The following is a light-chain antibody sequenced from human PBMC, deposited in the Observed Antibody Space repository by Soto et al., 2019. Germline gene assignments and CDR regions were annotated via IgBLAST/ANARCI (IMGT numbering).Light chain of an antibody. Sequence: DIQMTQSPSSLSSSVGDIFTITCRASQSISSYLNWYQQKPGKAPKLLIYAASSLQSGVPSRFSGSGSGTDFPLTISSLQPEDFATYYCQQSYSTPRTFGQGTKVDIK. CDR1: QSISSY. CDR2: AAS. J-gene: IGKJ1*01. V-gene: IGKV1-39*01. CDR3: QQSYSTPRT.